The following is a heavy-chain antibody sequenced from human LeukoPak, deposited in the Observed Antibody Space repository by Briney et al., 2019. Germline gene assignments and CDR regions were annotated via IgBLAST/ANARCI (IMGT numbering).Heavy chain of an antibody. J-gene: IGHJ4*02. D-gene: IGHD2-15*01. CDR2: VYYSGGT. Sequence: PSQTLSLTCAVSGGSISSGAYSWSWIRQPPRKGLEWIGYVYYSGGTYYNPSLKSRVTISVDTSKNQFSLKLSSVTAADTAVYYCARGVGGGYSVRYYFDYWGQGNLVTVSS. CDR3: ARGVGGGYSVRYYFDY. CDR1: GGSISSGAYS. V-gene: IGHV4-30-4*07.